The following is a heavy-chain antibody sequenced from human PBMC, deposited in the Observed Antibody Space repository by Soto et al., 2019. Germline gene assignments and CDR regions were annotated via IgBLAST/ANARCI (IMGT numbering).Heavy chain of an antibody. Sequence: ASVKVSCKASGGTSSSYAISWVRQAPGQGLEWMGGIIPIFGTANYAQKFQGRVTITADKSTSTAYMELSSLRSEDTAVYYCAREGTFPPPFFDIWGQGTIVTVSS. CDR3: AREGTFPPPFFDI. D-gene: IGHD1-7*01. CDR1: GGTSSSYA. J-gene: IGHJ3*02. V-gene: IGHV1-69*06. CDR2: IIPIFGTA.